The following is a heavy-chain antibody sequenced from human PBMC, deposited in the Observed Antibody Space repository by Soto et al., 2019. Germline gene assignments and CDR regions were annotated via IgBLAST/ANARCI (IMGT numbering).Heavy chain of an antibody. V-gene: IGHV3-23*01. Sequence: EVQLLESGGGLVQPEGSLRHSWAASGLTCSSYAMSWLRQAPGKGLEWVSANSGSVGSTYYSDSVKGRFTLSRDNSKHTLYLQIIRLRAEYTAVYYCAKVTDGSGSYYNVAGGERGFEYWGQGPLVPVSS. CDR2: NSGSVGST. D-gene: IGHD3-10*01. CDR3: AKVTDGSGSYYNVAGGERGFEY. J-gene: IGHJ4*02. CDR1: GLTCSSYA.